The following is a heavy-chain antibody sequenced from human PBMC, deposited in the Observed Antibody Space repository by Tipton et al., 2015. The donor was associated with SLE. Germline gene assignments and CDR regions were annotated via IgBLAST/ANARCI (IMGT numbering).Heavy chain of an antibody. Sequence: GSLRLSCAASGFTFDYYTMHWVRQAPGKGLEWVSLISWDGGSTYYADSVKGRFTIYRDNSTNSLYLQMNSLRTADTALYYCAKGYSSSSPYDALDMWCQGTMVTVSS. CDR3: AKGYSSSSPYDALDM. J-gene: IGHJ3*02. V-gene: IGHV3-43*01. CDR2: ISWDGGST. D-gene: IGHD6-6*01. CDR1: GFTFDYYT.